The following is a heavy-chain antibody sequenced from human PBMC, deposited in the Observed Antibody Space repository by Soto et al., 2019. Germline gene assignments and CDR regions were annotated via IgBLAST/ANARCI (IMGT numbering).Heavy chain of an antibody. V-gene: IGHV1-69*02. CDR2: IIPILGIA. J-gene: IGHJ6*02. CDR1: GGTFSSYT. D-gene: IGHD6-19*01. CDR3: AAGSKSVVGYYYYYGMDV. Sequence: SVKVSCKASGGTFSSYTISWVRQAPGQGLEWMGRIIPILGIANYAQKFQGRVTITADKSTSTAYMELSSLRSEDTAVYYCAAGSKSVVGYYYYYGMDVWGQGTTVTVS.